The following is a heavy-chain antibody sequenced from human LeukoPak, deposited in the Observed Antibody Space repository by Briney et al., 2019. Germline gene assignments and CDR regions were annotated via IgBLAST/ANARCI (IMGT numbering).Heavy chain of an antibody. CDR3: ARAEVVTAPFDY. V-gene: IGHV4-59*12. CDR1: GGSISNNY. Sequence: SETLSLTCTVSGGSISNNYWSWIRQPPGKGLEWIGYIYYTGSTKYNPSLNSRVTISVDTSKNQFSLKLSSVTAADTAVYYCARAEVVTAPFDYWGQGTLVTVSS. J-gene: IGHJ4*02. D-gene: IGHD4-23*01. CDR2: IYYTGST.